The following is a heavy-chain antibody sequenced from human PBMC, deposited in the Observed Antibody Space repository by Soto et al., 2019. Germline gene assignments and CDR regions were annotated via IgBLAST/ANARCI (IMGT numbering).Heavy chain of an antibody. V-gene: IGHV3-30*03. D-gene: IGHD2-15*01. J-gene: IGHJ4*01. CDR2: TSYDGSTE. CDR1: GFVFSKYG. Sequence: QVQLVESGGGLVQPGGSLRLSCTASGFVFSKYGMHWVRQAPGKGLEWVAVTSYDGSTEFYAESVKGRFTVSRDNSENTLYLQMNSLRVGDTAVYFCARSDVDCSGGTCFSFGFDYWGKGNPVTVSS. CDR3: ARSDVDCSGGTCFSFGFDY.